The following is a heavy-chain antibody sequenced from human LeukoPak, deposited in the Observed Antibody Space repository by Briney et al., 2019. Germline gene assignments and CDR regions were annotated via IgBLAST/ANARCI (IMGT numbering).Heavy chain of an antibody. Sequence: GSLRLSCAASGFTFSSYSMNWVRQAPGKGLEWVSSISSSSSYIYYADSVKGRFTISRDNAKNSLYLQMNSLRAEDTAVYYCARRSRLGGHPFDYWGQGTLVTVSS. V-gene: IGHV3-21*01. CDR1: GFTFSSYS. CDR3: ARRSRLGGHPFDY. J-gene: IGHJ4*02. CDR2: ISSSSSYI. D-gene: IGHD2-15*01.